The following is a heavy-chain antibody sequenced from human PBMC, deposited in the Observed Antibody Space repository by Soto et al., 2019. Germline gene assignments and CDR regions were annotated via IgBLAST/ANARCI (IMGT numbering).Heavy chain of an antibody. CDR3: AGRGAAVLPHGYFDP. D-gene: IGHD5-12*01. Sequence: ASEKVSCKAAGYTFTSSAMHRLRQAPGQRLEWMGWINAGDGHTRYSQKFQGRVTITRDTSASTAPMELRSQRFEDPALYYCAGRGAAVLPHGYFDPWGQGTMVTVSS. V-gene: IGHV1-3*01. J-gene: IGHJ5*02. CDR1: GYTFTSSA. CDR2: INAGDGHT.